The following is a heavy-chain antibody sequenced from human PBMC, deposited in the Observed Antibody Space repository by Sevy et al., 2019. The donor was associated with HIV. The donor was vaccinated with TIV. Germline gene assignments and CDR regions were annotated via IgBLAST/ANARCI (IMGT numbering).Heavy chain of an antibody. D-gene: IGHD4-17*01. CDR2: IYPDDSDT. Sequence: GESLKISCKGSEYSFRTYWIGWVRQMPGKGLEWMGIIYPDDSDTRYSSSFQGQVTISADKSINTAYLQWNSLRASDSAMYYCARHYASYGVTGYYYYSGLDVWGQGTTVTVSS. V-gene: IGHV5-51*01. CDR3: ARHYASYGVTGYYYYSGLDV. CDR1: EYSFRTYW. J-gene: IGHJ6*02.